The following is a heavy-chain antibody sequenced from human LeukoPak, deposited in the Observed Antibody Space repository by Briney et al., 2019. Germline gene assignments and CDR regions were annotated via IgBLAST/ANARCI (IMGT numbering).Heavy chain of an antibody. D-gene: IGHD3-10*01. CDR2: IYYSGST. CDR1: GGSVSSYY. Sequence: PSETLSLTCTVFGGSVSSYYWSWIRQPPGKGLEWIGYIYYSGSTNYNPSLKSRVTISVDTSKNQFSLKLSSVTAADTAVYYCARRGPALGGIDYWGQGTLVTVSS. V-gene: IGHV4-59*02. J-gene: IGHJ4*02. CDR3: ARRGPALGGIDY.